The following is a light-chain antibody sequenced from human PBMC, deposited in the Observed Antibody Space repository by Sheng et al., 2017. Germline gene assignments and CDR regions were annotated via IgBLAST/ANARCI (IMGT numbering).Light chain of an antibody. J-gene: IGKJ1*01. CDR2: GAS. Sequence: EIVMTQSPATLSVSPGERVSLSCKASQSVSSGLAWYQQKPGQTPRLLIYGASTRATGIPARFSGSGSGTEFTLTISSLQSEDFAVYFCHQYTNWPRTFGQGTKVEVK. V-gene: IGKV3-15*01. CDR1: QSVSSG. CDR3: HQYTNWPRT.